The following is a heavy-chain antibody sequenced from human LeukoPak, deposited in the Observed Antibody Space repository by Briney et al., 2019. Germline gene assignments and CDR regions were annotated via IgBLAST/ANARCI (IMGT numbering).Heavy chain of an antibody. CDR3: ARGGDVDTAMLGAFDI. CDR2: ISSSGSTI. CDR1: GFTFSSYE. V-gene: IGHV3-48*03. Sequence: PGGSLRLSCAASGFTFSSYEMNWVRQAPGKGLEWVSYISSSGSTIYYADSVKGRLTISRDNAKNSLYLQMNSLRAEDTAVYYCARGGDVDTAMLGAFDIWGQGTMVTVSS. D-gene: IGHD5-18*01. J-gene: IGHJ3*02.